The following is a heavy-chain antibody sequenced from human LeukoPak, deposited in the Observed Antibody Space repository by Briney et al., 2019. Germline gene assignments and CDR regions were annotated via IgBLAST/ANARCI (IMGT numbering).Heavy chain of an antibody. CDR2: IYTSGST. D-gene: IGHD3-22*01. J-gene: IGHJ4*02. CDR1: GGSISSYY. Sequence: SETLSLTCTVSGGSISSYYWSWIRQPAGKGLEWIGRIYTSGSTNYNPSLKSRVTISVDKSKNQFSLKLSSVTAADTAVYYCARDAEFYYYDSSGYRPRGAYFDYWGQGTLVTVSS. CDR3: ARDAEFYYYDSSGYRPRGAYFDY. V-gene: IGHV4-4*07.